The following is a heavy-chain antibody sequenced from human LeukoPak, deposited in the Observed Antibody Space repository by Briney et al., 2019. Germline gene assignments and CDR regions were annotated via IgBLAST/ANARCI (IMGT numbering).Heavy chain of an antibody. CDR3: ARDRRGFGGSTSYYFDY. J-gene: IGHJ4*02. Sequence: PGGSLRLSCAASGFTFSSYSMNWVRQAPGKGLEWVSSISSSSSYIYYADSVKGRFTISRDNAKNSLYLQMNSLRAEDTAVYYCARDRRGFGGSTSYYFDYWGQGTLVTVSS. V-gene: IGHV3-21*01. CDR2: ISSSSSYI. CDR1: GFTFSSYS. D-gene: IGHD2-2*01.